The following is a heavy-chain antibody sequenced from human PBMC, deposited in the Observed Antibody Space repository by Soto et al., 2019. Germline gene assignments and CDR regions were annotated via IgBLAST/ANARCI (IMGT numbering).Heavy chain of an antibody. V-gene: IGHV1-18*01. CDR3: ARDCGGPELGGMDV. Sequence: ASGKVSCKASGYIFSSYGITWVRQAPGQGLERLGWISAYNHNTDSAQRLRGRVTFTTDTSTRRAYMELRGLTSDDTAVYYCARDCGGPELGGMDVWGQGTTVT. D-gene: IGHD3-16*01. CDR1: GYIFSSYG. J-gene: IGHJ6*02. CDR2: ISAYNHNT.